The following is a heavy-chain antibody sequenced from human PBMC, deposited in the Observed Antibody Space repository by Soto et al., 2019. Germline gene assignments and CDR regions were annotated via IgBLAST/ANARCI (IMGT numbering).Heavy chain of an antibody. V-gene: IGHV2-5*02. J-gene: IGHJ5*02. CDR3: AHRTTGGWFDP. CDR1: GFSLSTSGVG. D-gene: IGHD1-1*01. CDR2: IYWDDDK. Sequence: QITLKESGPTLVKPTQTLTLTCTFSGFSLSTSGVGVGWIRQPPGKAMEWLALIYWDDDKRYSPSLKSRLNITKDTSKNQVVLTMTNMDPVDTATYYCAHRTTGGWFDPWGQGTLVTVSS.